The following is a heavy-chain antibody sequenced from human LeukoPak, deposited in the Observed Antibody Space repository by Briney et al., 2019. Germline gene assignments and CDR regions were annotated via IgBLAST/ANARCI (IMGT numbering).Heavy chain of an antibody. CDR1: GYTFTSYA. CDR3: ARDFWVGITANWLSHNWFDP. D-gene: IGHD3-9*01. Sequence: ASVKVSCKASGYTFTSYAMHWVRQAPGQRLEWMGWINAGNGNTKYSQKFQGRVTITRDTSASTAYMELSSLRSEDTAVYYCARDFWVGITANWLSHNWFDPWGQGTLVTVSS. V-gene: IGHV1-3*01. CDR2: INAGNGNT. J-gene: IGHJ5*02.